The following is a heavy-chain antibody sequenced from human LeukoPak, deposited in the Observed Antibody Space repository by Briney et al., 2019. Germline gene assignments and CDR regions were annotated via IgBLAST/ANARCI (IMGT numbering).Heavy chain of an antibody. D-gene: IGHD3-10*01. J-gene: IGHJ5*02. V-gene: IGHV4-59*01. CDR3: ARDDYRGVTNFDP. Sequence: SETLSLTCTVSGGSISPYLWRWMRQTPGKGLEWIGYISYTGSTNYNPALKSRVTISVDTSKNQFSLQLTSVTAADTAVYYCARDDYRGVTNFDPWGQGTLVTVSS. CDR2: ISYTGST. CDR1: GGSISPYL.